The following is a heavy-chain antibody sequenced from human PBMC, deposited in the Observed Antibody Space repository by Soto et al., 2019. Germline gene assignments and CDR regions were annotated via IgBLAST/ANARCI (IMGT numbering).Heavy chain of an antibody. J-gene: IGHJ4*02. V-gene: IGHV4-61*01. CDR3: ARQRRSGNDFDY. CDR1: GGSVSSGSYY. CDR2: IYYSGST. Sequence: QVQLQESGPGLVKPSETLSLTCTVSGGSVSSGSYYWSWIRQPPGKGLEWIGYIYYSGSTNYNPSLTRRVTISVDTSKNQFSLNLSAVTAADTAVYYCARQRRSGNDFDYWGQGTLVTVSS. D-gene: IGHD5-12*01.